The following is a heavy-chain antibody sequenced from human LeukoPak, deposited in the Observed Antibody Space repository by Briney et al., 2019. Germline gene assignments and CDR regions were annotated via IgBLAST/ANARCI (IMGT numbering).Heavy chain of an antibody. V-gene: IGHV1-3*01. CDR1: GYTFTTHA. CDR2: INAGNGNT. J-gene: IGHJ4*02. Sequence: ASVKVSCKASGYTFTTHALHWVRQAPGQRLEWMGWINAGNGNTKYSQKLQARVTVTRDTSASTAYMELSSLRSEDTAVYYCARDPIGSRWPYYFDYWGQGTLVTVSS. D-gene: IGHD6-13*01. CDR3: ARDPIGSRWPYYFDY.